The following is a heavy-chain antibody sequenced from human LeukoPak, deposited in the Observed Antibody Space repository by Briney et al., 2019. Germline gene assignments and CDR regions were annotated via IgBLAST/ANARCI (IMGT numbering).Heavy chain of an antibody. Sequence: SVKVSCKASGGTFSSYAISWVRQAPGQGPEWMGRIIPILGIANYAQKFQGRVTITADKSTSTAYMELSSLRSVDTAVYYCASPGARWLQEPFDYWGQGTLVTVSS. V-gene: IGHV1-69*04. J-gene: IGHJ4*02. CDR2: IIPILGIA. CDR1: GGTFSSYA. D-gene: IGHD5-24*01. CDR3: ASPGARWLQEPFDY.